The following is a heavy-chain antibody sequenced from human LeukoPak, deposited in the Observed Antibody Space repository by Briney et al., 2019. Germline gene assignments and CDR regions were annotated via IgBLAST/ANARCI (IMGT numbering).Heavy chain of an antibody. Sequence: PSETLSLTCTVSGGSISSSSYYWGWIRQPPGKGLEWIGSLYYSETTHYNPSLKSRVTISVDTSKNQFTLKLSSVTAADTAVYYCARASGAYCSSTSCYRANAFDIWGQGTMVTVSS. CDR1: GGSISSSSYY. CDR2: LYYSETT. V-gene: IGHV4-39*06. D-gene: IGHD2-2*02. J-gene: IGHJ3*02. CDR3: ARASGAYCSSTSCYRANAFDI.